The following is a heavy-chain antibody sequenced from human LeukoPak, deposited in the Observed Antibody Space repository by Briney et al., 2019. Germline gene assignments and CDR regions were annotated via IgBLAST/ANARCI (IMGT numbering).Heavy chain of an antibody. CDR3: ASRLYSSGWYVY. Sequence: SETLSLTCTVSGGSINSNYWGWIRQPPGKGLEWIGYIYYSGSTNYNPSLKSRVTISVDTSKNQFSLKLSSVTAADTAVYYCASRLYSSGWYVYWGQGTLVTVSS. J-gene: IGHJ4*02. CDR2: IYYSGST. V-gene: IGHV4-59*01. D-gene: IGHD6-19*01. CDR1: GGSINSNY.